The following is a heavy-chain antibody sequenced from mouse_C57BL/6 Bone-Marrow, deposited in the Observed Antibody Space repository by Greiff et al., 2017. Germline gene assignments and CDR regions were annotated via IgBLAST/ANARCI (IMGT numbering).Heavy chain of an antibody. CDR1: GYTFTSYW. Sequence: QVQLQQPGAELVKPGASVKMSCKASGYTFTSYWITWVKQRPGQGLEWIGDIYPGSGSTNYNEKLKSKATLTVDTSSSTAYMQLSSLTSEDSAVYYCATYSTVYAMDYWGQGTSVTVSS. CDR3: ATYSTVYAMDY. D-gene: IGHD2-5*01. CDR2: IYPGSGST. J-gene: IGHJ4*01. V-gene: IGHV1-55*01.